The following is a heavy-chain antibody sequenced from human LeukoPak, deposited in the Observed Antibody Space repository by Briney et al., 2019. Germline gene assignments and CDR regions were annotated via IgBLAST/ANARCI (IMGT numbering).Heavy chain of an antibody. Sequence: GGSLRLSCAASGFTVSSNYMSWVRQAPGKGLEWVSVIYSGGSTYYADSVKGRFTISRDNSKNTLYLQMNSLRAEDTAVYYCARDQGGYDAPNFDYWGQGTLVTVSS. CDR3: ARDQGGYDAPNFDY. CDR1: GFTVSSNY. CDR2: IYSGGST. D-gene: IGHD5-12*01. J-gene: IGHJ4*02. V-gene: IGHV3-66*01.